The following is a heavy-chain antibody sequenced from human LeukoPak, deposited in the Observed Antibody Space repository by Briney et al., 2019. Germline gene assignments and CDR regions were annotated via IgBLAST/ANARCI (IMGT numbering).Heavy chain of an antibody. D-gene: IGHD3-10*02. V-gene: IGHV3-30*02. CDR3: AELGITMIGGV. CDR2: IRNDGTKE. CDR1: GFTFSGYG. J-gene: IGHJ6*04. Sequence: GGSLTLSCAASGFTFSGYGMSWVRQAPGKGLEWVAFIRNDGTKEYHADSVKGRFTISRDNAKNSLYLQMNSLRAEDTAVYYCAELGITMIGGVWGKGTTVTISS.